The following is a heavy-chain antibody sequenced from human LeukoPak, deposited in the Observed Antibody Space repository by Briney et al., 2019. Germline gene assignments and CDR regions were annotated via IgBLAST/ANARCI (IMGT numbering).Heavy chain of an antibody. D-gene: IGHD2-15*01. CDR2: IYSSGSS. V-gene: IGHV4-59*08. CDR3: ARHPRSCTGGGTCYSWFDA. CDR1: GDSISSYY. J-gene: IGHJ5*02. Sequence: SETLSLTCSVSGDSISSYYWSWIRQPPGKGLEWIGYIYSSGSSKYNPSLKSRVTISIDTSRNQFSLTVHSVTAADTAMYYCARHPRSCTGGGTCYSWFDASGQGTLVTVSS.